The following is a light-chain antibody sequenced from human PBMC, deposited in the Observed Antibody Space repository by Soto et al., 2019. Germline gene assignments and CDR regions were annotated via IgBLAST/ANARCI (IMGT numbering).Light chain of an antibody. Sequence: QSVLTQSPSAPASLGASVKLTCTLSSGHSSYGIAWHQQQPEKGPRYLMKLNSDGSHSKGDGIPDRFSGSSSGAERYLTISSLQSEDEADYYCQTWGTGIPVFGGGTQLTVL. CDR2: LNSDGSH. J-gene: IGLJ7*01. CDR3: QTWGTGIPV. V-gene: IGLV4-69*01. CDR1: SGHSSYG.